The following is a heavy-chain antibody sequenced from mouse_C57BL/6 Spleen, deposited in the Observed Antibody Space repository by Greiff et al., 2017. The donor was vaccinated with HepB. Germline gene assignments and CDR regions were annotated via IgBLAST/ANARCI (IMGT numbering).Heavy chain of an antibody. CDR3: ARDYSNPEGAMDY. Sequence: EVQLQQSGPELVKPGASVKISCKASGYTFTDYYMNWVKQSHGKSLEWIGDINPNNGGTSYNQKFKGKATLTVDKSSSTAYMELRSLTSEDSAVYYCARDYSNPEGAMDYWGQGTSVTVSS. V-gene: IGHV1-26*01. J-gene: IGHJ4*01. CDR1: GYTFTDYY. D-gene: IGHD2-5*01. CDR2: INPNNGGT.